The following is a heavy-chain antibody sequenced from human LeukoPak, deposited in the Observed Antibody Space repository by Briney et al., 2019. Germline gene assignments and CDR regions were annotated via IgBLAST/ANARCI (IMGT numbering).Heavy chain of an antibody. CDR2: ISYSGST. D-gene: IGHD5-18*01. CDR3: ARVRKERNTYGYCDY. CDR1: GGSISSGDYY. J-gene: IGHJ4*02. V-gene: IGHV4-31*03. Sequence: SQTLSLTCTVSGGSISSGDYYWSWIRQEPGKGLEWIGYISYSGSTYYNPSLKSRVTISVDTSQNQVSLRLNSVTAADTAMYYCARVRKERNTYGYCDYWGQGTLVTVSS.